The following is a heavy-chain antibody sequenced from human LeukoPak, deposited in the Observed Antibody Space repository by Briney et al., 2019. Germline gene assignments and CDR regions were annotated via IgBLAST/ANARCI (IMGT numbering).Heavy chain of an antibody. CDR3: AREGLIVVVPAAIGDYYYYYMDV. Sequence: SETLSLTCAVSGGSISSSNWWSWVRQPPGKGLEWIGEIYHSGSTNYNPSLKSRVTISVDKSKNQFSLKLSSVTAADTAVYYCAREGLIVVVPAAIGDYYYYYMDVWGKGTTVTVSS. J-gene: IGHJ6*03. V-gene: IGHV4-4*02. D-gene: IGHD2-2*02. CDR2: IYHSGST. CDR1: GGSISSSNW.